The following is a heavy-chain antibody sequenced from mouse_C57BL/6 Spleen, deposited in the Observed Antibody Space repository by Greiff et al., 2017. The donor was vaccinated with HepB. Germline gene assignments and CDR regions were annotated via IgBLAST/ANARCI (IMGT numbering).Heavy chain of an antibody. D-gene: IGHD1-1*01. CDR3: ARAHYYGSSYVRPFDY. CDR1: GYTFTSYW. J-gene: IGHJ2*01. V-gene: IGHV1-72*01. Sequence: QVQLKQPGAELVKPGASVKLSCKASGYTFTSYWMHWVKQRPGRGLEWIGRIDPNSGGTKYNEKFKSKATLTVDKPSSTAYMQLSSLTSEDSAVYYCARAHYYGSSYVRPFDYWGQGTTLTVSS. CDR2: IDPNSGGT.